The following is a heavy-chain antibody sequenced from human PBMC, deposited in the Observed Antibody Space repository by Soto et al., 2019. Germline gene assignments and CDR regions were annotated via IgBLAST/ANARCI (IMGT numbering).Heavy chain of an antibody. Sequence: GGSLRLSCAASGFTFDDYAMHWVRQAPGKGLEWVSGISWNSGSIGYADSVKGRFTISRDNAKNSLYLQMNSLRDEDTAVYYCARDNYYDRYYGMDVWGQGTTVTVSS. CDR2: ISWNSGSI. D-gene: IGHD3-22*01. CDR3: ARDNYYDRYYGMDV. V-gene: IGHV3-9*01. CDR1: GFTFDDYA. J-gene: IGHJ6*02.